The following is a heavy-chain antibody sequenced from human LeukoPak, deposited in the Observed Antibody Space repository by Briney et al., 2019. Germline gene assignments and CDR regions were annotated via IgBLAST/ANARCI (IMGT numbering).Heavy chain of an antibody. V-gene: IGHV3-66*01. CDR2: IYPGGRT. Sequence: GGSLRLSCAASGFTVSGNYMRWVRQAPGKGLQWVSVIYPGGRTFYADSVRGRLTISRDNSQNTLYLQMTSLRDEDIPRYYCAQGISGLSWAQGTLVSVSS. J-gene: IGHJ5*01. D-gene: IGHD1-20*01. CDR3: AQGISGLS. CDR1: GFTVSGNY.